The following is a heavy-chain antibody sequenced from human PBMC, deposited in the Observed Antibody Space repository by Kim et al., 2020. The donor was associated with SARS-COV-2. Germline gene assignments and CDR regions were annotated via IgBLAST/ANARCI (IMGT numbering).Heavy chain of an antibody. CDR2: INTNTGNP. CDR1: GYTFTSYA. V-gene: IGHV7-4-1*02. D-gene: IGHD3-9*01. J-gene: IGHJ6*02. CDR3: ARAQRYYDILAGYRSGYGMDV. Sequence: ASVKVSCKASGYTFTSYAMNWVRQAPGQGLEWMGWINTNTGNPTYAQGFTGRFVFSLDTSVSTAYLQISSLKPEDTAVYYCARAQRYYDILAGYRSGYGMDVWGQGTTVTVSS.